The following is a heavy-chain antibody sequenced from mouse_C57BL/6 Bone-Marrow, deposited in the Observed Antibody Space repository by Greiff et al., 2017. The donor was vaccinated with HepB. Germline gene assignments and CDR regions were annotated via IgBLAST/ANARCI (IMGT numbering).Heavy chain of an antibody. CDR1: EYEFPSHD. J-gene: IGHJ3*01. CDR2: INSDGGRT. Sequence: EVQLQQSGGGLVQPGESLKLSCESNEYEFPSHDMSWVRKTPEKRLELVAAINSDGGRTYYPDTLERRFIISRDNTKKTLDLQMSSLRSEDTAVYYCARHNYSNYGGAWFAYWGQGTLVTVSA. CDR3: ARHNYSNYGGAWFAY. V-gene: IGHV5-2*01. D-gene: IGHD2-5*01.